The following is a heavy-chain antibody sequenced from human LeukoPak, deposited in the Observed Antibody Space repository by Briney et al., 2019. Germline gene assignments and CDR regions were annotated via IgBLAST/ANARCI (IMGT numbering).Heavy chain of an antibody. CDR2: IKQDGSEK. J-gene: IGHJ4*02. D-gene: IGHD2-2*01. CDR3: AYRDVLAVVPGGDY. CDR1: GFTFSTYW. V-gene: IGHV3-7*03. Sequence: GGSLRLSCAASGFTFSTYWMTWVRQAPGKGLEWVANIKQDGSEKYFVDSVKGRSTISRDNANNSLYLQMNSLRAEDTAVYYCAYRDVLAVVPGGDYWGQGTLVTVSS.